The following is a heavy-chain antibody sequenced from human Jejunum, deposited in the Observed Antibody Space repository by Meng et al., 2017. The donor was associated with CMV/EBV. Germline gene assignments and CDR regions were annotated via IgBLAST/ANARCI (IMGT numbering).Heavy chain of an antibody. CDR3: ARGNYDSSGYYLDY. D-gene: IGHD3-22*01. CDR1: GGSFSGYD. Sequence: QVQLRRWGAGLVKPSANLSLTWAGYGGSFSGYDWSGTRQPPGKGVEWIGEINHSRGTKYNPSLKSRVTISADTSKNQFSLKLTSVTAADTAVYYCARGNYDSSGYYLDYWGQGTLVTVSS. CDR2: INHSRGT. V-gene: IGHV4-34*01. J-gene: IGHJ4*02.